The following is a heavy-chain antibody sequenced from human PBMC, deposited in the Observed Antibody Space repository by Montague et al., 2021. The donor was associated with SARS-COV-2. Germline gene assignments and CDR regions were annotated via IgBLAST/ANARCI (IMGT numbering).Heavy chain of an antibody. J-gene: IGHJ4*02. CDR1: GGSISSYY. V-gene: IGHV4-4*08. D-gene: IGHD3-10*01. Sequence: SETLSLTCTVSGGSISSYYWNWIRQPPEKALEWIGNIYTSRYNNYNPFVKSRITISQATSKHEISLKLTVAAATDTAVYYCAKGGGRSDCLDYWGQGILVTVSS. CDR3: AKGGGRSDCLDY. CDR2: IYTSRYN.